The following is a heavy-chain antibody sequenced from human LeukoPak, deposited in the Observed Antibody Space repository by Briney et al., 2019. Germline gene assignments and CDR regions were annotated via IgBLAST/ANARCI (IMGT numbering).Heavy chain of an antibody. CDR2: IYPGDSDT. V-gene: IGHV5-51*01. CDR3: AMRGIYSNYGFDY. D-gene: IGHD4-11*01. CDR1: GYSFTSYW. Sequence: GESLKISCKGSGYSFTSYWIGWVRQMPGKGLEWMGIIYPGDSDTRYSPSFQGQVTISADKSISTAYLQWNSLKASDTATYYCAMRGIYSNYGFDYWGQGTLVTVSS. J-gene: IGHJ4*02.